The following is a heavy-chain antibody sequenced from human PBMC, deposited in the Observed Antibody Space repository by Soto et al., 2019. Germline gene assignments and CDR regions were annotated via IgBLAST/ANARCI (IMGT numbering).Heavy chain of an antibody. D-gene: IGHD2-15*01. CDR1: GFTFNSYG. V-gene: IGHV3-33*05. Sequence: QVQLVESGGGVLQPGTSLRLSCTASGFTFNSYGIHWVRQAPGKGLEWLALIEYNAKNRFYADSVKGLFSISRDNSRNTVYLQVDCPRDEDTGVYYCATEGDDYCRGPRCFRYYGLEVCGQGTTVIVCS. CDR2: IEYNAKNR. J-gene: IGHJ6*02. CDR3: ATEGDDYCRGPRCFRYYGLEV.